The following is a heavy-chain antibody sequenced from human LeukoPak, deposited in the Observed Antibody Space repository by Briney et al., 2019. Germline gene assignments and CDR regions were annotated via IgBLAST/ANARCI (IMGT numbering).Heavy chain of an antibody. CDR3: ARDDALGDNALDI. CDR1: GFTFSSYG. D-gene: IGHD3-16*01. CDR2: ILNDGSQE. J-gene: IGHJ3*02. Sequence: GGSLRLSCAASGFTFSSYGVHWVRQAPGKGLEWVAVILNDGSQEKYADSVKGRFTISRDNSKSTLFLQMNSLRAEDTAVYYCARDDALGDNALDIWGQGTMVTVSS. V-gene: IGHV3-33*01.